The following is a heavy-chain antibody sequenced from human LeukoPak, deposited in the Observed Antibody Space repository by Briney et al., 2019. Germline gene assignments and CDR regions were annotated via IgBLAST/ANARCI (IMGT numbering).Heavy chain of an antibody. J-gene: IGHJ3*02. CDR1: GFTFYDYG. CDR3: ARERITMVRGRVFDI. Sequence: GGSLRLSCAASGFTFYDYGMSWVRQAPGKGLEWVSGINWNGGSTGYADSVKGRFTISRDNAKNSLYLQMNSLRAEDTALYYCARERITMVRGRVFDIWGQGTMVTVSS. D-gene: IGHD3-10*01. V-gene: IGHV3-20*04. CDR2: INWNGGST.